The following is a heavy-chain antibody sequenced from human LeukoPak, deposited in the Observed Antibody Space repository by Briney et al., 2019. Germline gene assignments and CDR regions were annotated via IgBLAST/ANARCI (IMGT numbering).Heavy chain of an antibody. J-gene: IGHJ4*02. CDR2: LSPHGNYE. D-gene: IGHD2-2*03. Sequence: PWGSLTLSCAASGFTFSDYGIHWVGQAPGKGLEWVAVLSPHGNYEYYADSVQGRFTISRDDSKNTVYLQMNTLRDEDTAVYYCARDWIDRSLDYWGQGTPVTVSS. CDR1: GFTFSDYG. V-gene: IGHV3-33*01. CDR3: ARDWIDRSLDY.